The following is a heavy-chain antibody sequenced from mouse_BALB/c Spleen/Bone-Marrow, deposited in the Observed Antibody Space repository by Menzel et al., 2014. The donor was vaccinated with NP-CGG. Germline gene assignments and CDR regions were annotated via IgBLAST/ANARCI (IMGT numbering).Heavy chain of an antibody. V-gene: IGHV1S34*01. CDR1: GYSFTGSY. CDR2: ISCYNGAT. D-gene: IGHD4-1*01. CDR3: VGRRRNYDAMDY. Sequence: LVKTGASVKISCKASGYSFTGSYMHWVKQSHGKSLEWIGNISCYNGATSHNQKFKGKATFTVDTSSSTAYMQFNSLTSEDSAVYYCVGRRRNYDAMDYGGQGTSVTVSS. J-gene: IGHJ4*01.